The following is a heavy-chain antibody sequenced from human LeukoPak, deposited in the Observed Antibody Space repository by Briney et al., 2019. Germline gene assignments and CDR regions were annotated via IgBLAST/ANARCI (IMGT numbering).Heavy chain of an antibody. D-gene: IGHD3-22*01. CDR2: IRYDGSNK. V-gene: IGHV3-30*02. Sequence: HPGGSLRLSCAASGFTFSSYGMHWVRQAPGKGLEWVAFIRYDGSNKYYADSVKGRFTISRDNSKNTLYLQMNSLRAEDTAVYYCAKGLWYYYDSSGYVDYWGQGTLVTVSS. CDR1: GFTFSSYG. J-gene: IGHJ4*02. CDR3: AKGLWYYYDSSGYVDY.